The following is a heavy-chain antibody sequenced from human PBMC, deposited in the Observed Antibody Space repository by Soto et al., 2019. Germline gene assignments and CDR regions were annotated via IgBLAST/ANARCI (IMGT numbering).Heavy chain of an antibody. Sequence: SETLSLTCIASGDSVTSGSYYWTWLRQPPGKGLEWIGYISYTGRTKYNPSLQSRVTISVDTSKNDFSLNLSSVTAADTAVYFCAREWGLLPYYVMNVWGHGTAVTVSS. CDR2: ISYTGRT. CDR3: AREWGLLPYYVMNV. D-gene: IGHD7-27*01. J-gene: IGHJ6*02. V-gene: IGHV4-61*03. CDR1: GDSVTSGSYY.